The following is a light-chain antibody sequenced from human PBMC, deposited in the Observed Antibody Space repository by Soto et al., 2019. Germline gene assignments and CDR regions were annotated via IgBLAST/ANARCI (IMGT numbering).Light chain of an antibody. CDR1: SSDVGGYNY. J-gene: IGLJ2*01. CDR2: DVS. CDR3: SSYTSSSTPVV. V-gene: IGLV2-14*01. Sequence: QSVLTQPASVSGSPGQSITISCTGTSSDVGGYNYVSWYQQHPGKAPKLMIYDVSNRPSGVSNRFSGSKSGNTASLTISGLQAEDEADYYCSSYTSSSTPVVFGAGTKVIVL.